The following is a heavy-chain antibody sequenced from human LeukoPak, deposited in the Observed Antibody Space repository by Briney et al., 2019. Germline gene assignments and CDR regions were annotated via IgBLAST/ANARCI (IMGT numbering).Heavy chain of an antibody. CDR3: AKGTLGSCSGATCYDFDY. CDR2: IIGGAGGT. D-gene: IGHD2-2*01. J-gene: IGHJ4*02. CDR1: GFSFSSHG. V-gene: IGHV3-23*01. Sequence: GGSLRLSCAASGFSFSSHGMSWVRQAPGKGLEWVSGIIGGAGGTYYADSVKGRFTISRDNAKNTLYLQMNSLRAEDTALYYCAKGTLGSCSGATCYDFDYWGQGTLVTVSS.